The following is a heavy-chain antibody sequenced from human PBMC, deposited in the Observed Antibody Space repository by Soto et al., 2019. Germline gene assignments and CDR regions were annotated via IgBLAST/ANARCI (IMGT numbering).Heavy chain of an antibody. CDR3: AGGNHRWLQLWYFDL. J-gene: IGHJ2*01. V-gene: IGHV1-69*12. CDR2: IIPIFGTA. D-gene: IGHD5-12*01. Sequence: QVQLVQSGAEVKKPGSSVTVSCKASGGTFSSYTISWLRQAPGQGLEWMGGIIPIFGTAKYAQKFQCRATINADESTSTAYMEFSSLRSEDTAVYYCAGGNHRWLQLWYFDLWGRGTLVTVSS. CDR1: GGTFSSYT.